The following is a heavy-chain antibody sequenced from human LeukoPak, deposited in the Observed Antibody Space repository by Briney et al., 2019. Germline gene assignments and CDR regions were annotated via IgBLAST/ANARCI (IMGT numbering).Heavy chain of an antibody. Sequence: ASVKISCKTSGGTFSSHAISWVRQAPGQGLEWMGGIIPIFGAANYAQSFQGRIMMTADESANTVYMELSSLRSDDTAVYYCARENEQGLRYFDWVHNWFDPWGQGTLSPSPQ. CDR2: IIPIFGAA. CDR3: ARENEQGLRYFDWVHNWFDP. V-gene: IGHV1-69*01. J-gene: IGHJ5*02. D-gene: IGHD3-9*01. CDR1: GGTFSSHA.